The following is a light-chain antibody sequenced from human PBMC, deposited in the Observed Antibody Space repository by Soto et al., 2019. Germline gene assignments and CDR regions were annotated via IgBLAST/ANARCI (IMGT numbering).Light chain of an antibody. Sequence: EIVLTQSPATLSLSPGERATLSCSASQSVSSYLAWYQQKPGQAPRLLIYDASNRATGIPTRFSGSGSGTDFTLTISSLEPDDFAVYYCQQRSNWPITFGQGTRLEIK. CDR2: DAS. V-gene: IGKV3-11*01. CDR3: QQRSNWPIT. CDR1: QSVSSY. J-gene: IGKJ5*01.